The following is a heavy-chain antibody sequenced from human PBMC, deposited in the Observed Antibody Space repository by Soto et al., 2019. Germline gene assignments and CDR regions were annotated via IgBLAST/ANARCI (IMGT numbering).Heavy chain of an antibody. Sequence: GSLRLSCAASGFTFSSYAMGWVRQAPGKGLDWVSVISGSGGITYSADSVKGWFTISRDNSKNILYLQMNSLRVEDTAVYYCAKGITDTGGYYYYSMDVWGQGTAVTVSS. CDR1: GFTFSSYA. V-gene: IGHV3-23*01. D-gene: IGHD3-16*01. CDR3: AKGITDTGGYYYYSMDV. CDR2: ISGSGGIT. J-gene: IGHJ6*02.